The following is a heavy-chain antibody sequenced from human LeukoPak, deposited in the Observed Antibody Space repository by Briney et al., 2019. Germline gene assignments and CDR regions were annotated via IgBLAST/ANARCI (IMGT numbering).Heavy chain of an antibody. D-gene: IGHD6-13*01. CDR1: GFTFSSYG. Sequence: GGSLRLSCAASGFTFSSYGMHWVRQAPGKGLEWVAFIRYDGSNKYYADSVKGRFTISRDNSKNTLYLQMNSLRAEDTAVYYCAKDRRGIAAAGLFDYWGQGTLVTVSS. J-gene: IGHJ4*02. CDR3: AKDRRGIAAAGLFDY. V-gene: IGHV3-30*02. CDR2: IRYDGSNK.